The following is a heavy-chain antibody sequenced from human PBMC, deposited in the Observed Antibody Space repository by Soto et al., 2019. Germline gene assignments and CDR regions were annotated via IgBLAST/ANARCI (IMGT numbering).Heavy chain of an antibody. D-gene: IGHD3-10*01. J-gene: IGHJ4*02. CDR1: GFLFSSYW. Sequence: GGALRLSCAASGFLFSSYWMTLLRQAPGKGLEWVANIRPDGSASNYVDSVRGRFTISRDNAKNSLYLQMNSLRAEDTAVYYCARDPVRGDAYNFDYWGQGPLVTLSS. CDR3: ARDPVRGDAYNFDY. V-gene: IGHV3-7*01. CDR2: IRPDGSAS.